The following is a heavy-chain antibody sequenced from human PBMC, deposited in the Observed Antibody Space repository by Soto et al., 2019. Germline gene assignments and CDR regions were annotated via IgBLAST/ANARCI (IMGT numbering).Heavy chain of an antibody. Sequence: PGGSLRLSCAASGFAFTNYGFHWVRQAPGKGLEWVAHISNDGTKKFYADSVKGRFTISRDNSETTVYLHLTSLRPDDTALFYCERDVEMPTGLGLGYWGQGTLVTVSS. J-gene: IGHJ4*02. V-gene: IGHV3-30*03. CDR1: GFAFTNYG. D-gene: IGHD4-4*01. CDR3: ERDVEMPTGLGLGY. CDR2: ISNDGTKK.